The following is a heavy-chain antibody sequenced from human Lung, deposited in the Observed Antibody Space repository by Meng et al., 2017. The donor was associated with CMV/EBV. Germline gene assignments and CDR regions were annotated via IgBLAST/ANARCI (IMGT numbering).Heavy chain of an antibody. CDR3: ARGRGDDLWSGFYYYFDN. D-gene: IGHD3-3*01. V-gene: IGHV4-59*01. Sequence: SETLSLXXTVSGVSISNFYWGWIRQPPGGGLEWLGNVYSSGSTNYNPSLKSRVTMSVDTSRSQFSLNLTSVTAADTATYFCARGRGDDLWSGFYYYFDNWGQGXLVTVSS. J-gene: IGHJ4*02. CDR1: GVSISNFY. CDR2: VYSSGST.